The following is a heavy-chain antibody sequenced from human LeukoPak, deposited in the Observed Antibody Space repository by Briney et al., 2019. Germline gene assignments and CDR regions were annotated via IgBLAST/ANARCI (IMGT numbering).Heavy chain of an antibody. CDR2: ISTYNGNT. CDR3: ARRSGNWHYFDF. D-gene: IGHD1-1*01. J-gene: IGHJ4*02. Sequence: ASVKVSCKASGYTYTSHAISWVRQAPGQGLEWMGWISTYNGNTNYAQRFQDRVTMTTDTSTTTAYMELRSLRSDDTAVYYCARRSGNWHYFDFWGQGTLVTVSS. CDR1: GYTYTSHA. V-gene: IGHV1-18*01.